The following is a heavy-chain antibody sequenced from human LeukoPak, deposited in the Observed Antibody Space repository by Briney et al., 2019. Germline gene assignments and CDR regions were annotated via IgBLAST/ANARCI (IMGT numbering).Heavy chain of an antibody. CDR2: INQSGST. D-gene: IGHD3-10*01. J-gene: IGHJ4*02. CDR1: GGSFSDYY. Sequence: SETLSLTCAVYGGSFSDYYWSWIRQPPGKGLEWIGEINQSGSTNYNPSLKSRVTISVDTSKNQFSLKLSSVTAADTAVYYCARRHWRLGGSGSYSQKGIDYWGQGTLVTVSS. V-gene: IGHV4-34*01. CDR3: ARRHWRLGGSGSYSQKGIDY.